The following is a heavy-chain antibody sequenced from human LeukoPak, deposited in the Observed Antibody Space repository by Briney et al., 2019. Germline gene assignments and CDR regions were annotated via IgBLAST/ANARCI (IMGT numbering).Heavy chain of an antibody. V-gene: IGHV3-23*01. J-gene: IGHJ4*02. CDR3: AKMRNSYGTGGYFDY. Sequence: GGSLRLSCAASGFTFDDYAMHWVRQAPGKGLEWVSGISGSGGSTYYADSVKGRFTISRDNSKNTLYLQMNSLRAEDTAVYYCAKMRNSYGTGGYFDYWGQGTLVTVSS. D-gene: IGHD5-18*01. CDR1: GFTFDDYA. CDR2: ISGSGGST.